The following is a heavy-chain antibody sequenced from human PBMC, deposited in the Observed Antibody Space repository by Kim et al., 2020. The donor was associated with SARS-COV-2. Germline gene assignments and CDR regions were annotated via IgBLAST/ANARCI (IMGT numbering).Heavy chain of an antibody. D-gene: IGHD3-10*01. CDR2: ISAYNGNT. J-gene: IGHJ6*02. CDR1: GYTFTSYG. Sequence: ASVKVSCKASGYTFTSYGISWVRQAPGQGLEWMGWISAYNGNTNYAQKLQGRVTMTTDTSTSTAYMELRSLRSDDTAVYYCASIGARVDAYYGMDVWGQGTTVTVSS. V-gene: IGHV1-18*01. CDR3: ASIGARVDAYYGMDV.